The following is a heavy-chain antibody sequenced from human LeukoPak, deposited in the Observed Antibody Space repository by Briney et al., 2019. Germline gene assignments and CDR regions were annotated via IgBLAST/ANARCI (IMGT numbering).Heavy chain of an antibody. V-gene: IGHV3-7*01. J-gene: IGHJ4*02. CDR1: RFTFSSYW. D-gene: IGHD2-15*01. Sequence: GGSLRLFCATSRFTFSSYWMSWVRQAPGVGLEWVANINPDGSEQYYLDSVRGRFTISRDNAKNSLYLLMNSLRAEDTAVYYCSREDCSGGTCHNSIDYWGQGTLVTVSS. CDR3: SREDCSGGTCHNSIDY. CDR2: INPDGSEQ.